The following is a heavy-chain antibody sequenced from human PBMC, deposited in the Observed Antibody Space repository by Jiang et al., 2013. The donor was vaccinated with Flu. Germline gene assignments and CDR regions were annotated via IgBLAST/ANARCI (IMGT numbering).Heavy chain of an antibody. V-gene: IGHV1-8*01. Sequence: SGAEVKKPGASVKVSCKASGYTFTSYDINWVRQATGQGLEWMGWMNPNSGNTGYAQKFQGRVTMTRNTSISTAYMELSSLRSEDTAVYYCARRRQIAVAGRNWFDPWGQGTLVTVSS. CDR2: MNPNSGNT. CDR3: ARRRQIAVAGRNWFDP. CDR1: GYTFTSYD. J-gene: IGHJ5*02. D-gene: IGHD6-19*01.